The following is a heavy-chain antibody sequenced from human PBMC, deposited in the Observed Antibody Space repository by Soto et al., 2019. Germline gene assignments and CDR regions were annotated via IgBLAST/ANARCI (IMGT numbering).Heavy chain of an antibody. CDR1: GFTFSDHY. CDR2: SRNKANSYTT. Sequence: EVHLVESGGGLVQPGGSLRLSCAVSGFTFSDHYMDWVRQAPGKGLEWVGRSRNKANSYTTQYAASVEGRFTVSRDDSKNSLYLQMNSLKAEDTALYYCVRGHNSFDYWGQGTLVTVSS. CDR3: VRGHNSFDY. J-gene: IGHJ4*02. V-gene: IGHV3-72*01.